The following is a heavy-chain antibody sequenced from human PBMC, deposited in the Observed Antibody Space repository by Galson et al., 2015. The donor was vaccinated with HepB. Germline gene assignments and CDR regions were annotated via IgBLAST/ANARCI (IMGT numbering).Heavy chain of an antibody. Sequence: SVKVSCKASGYTFTSYAMHWVRQAPGQRLEWMGWINAGNGKTKYSQKFQGRVTITRDTSASTAYMELSSLRSEDTAVYYCARGAVAGTDGDYWGQGTLVTVSS. D-gene: IGHD6-19*01. CDR2: INAGNGKT. V-gene: IGHV1-3*01. CDR1: GYTFTSYA. J-gene: IGHJ4*02. CDR3: ARGAVAGTDGDY.